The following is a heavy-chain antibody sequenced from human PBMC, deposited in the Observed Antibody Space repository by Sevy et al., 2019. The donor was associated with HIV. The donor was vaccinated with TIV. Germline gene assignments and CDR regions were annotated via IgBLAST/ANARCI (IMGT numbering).Heavy chain of an antibody. V-gene: IGHV3-7*01. CDR2: IKQDGTDK. CDR1: GFTFATYW. J-gene: IGHJ4*02. D-gene: IGHD3-16*02. CDR3: ARALADWGSFHYSS. Sequence: GESLKISCAASGFTFATYWMTWVRQAPGKGLEWVAYIKQDGTDKYYVDSVRGRFAISRDNAKNSLYLHMSGLRAEDMAVYYCARALADWGSFHYSSWGRGTLVTVSS.